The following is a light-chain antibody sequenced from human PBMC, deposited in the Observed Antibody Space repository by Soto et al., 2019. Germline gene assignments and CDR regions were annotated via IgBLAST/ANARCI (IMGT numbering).Light chain of an antibody. Sequence: QSALTQPRSVSGSPGQSVTISCTGTSRDVGGYNYVSWYQQHPGKVPKLMIYDVSKRPSGVPDRFSGSKSGNTASLTISGLQAEDEADYYCCSYAGRSTPYVFGTGTKVTVL. V-gene: IGLV2-11*01. J-gene: IGLJ1*01. CDR2: DVS. CDR3: CSYAGRSTPYV. CDR1: SRDVGGYNY.